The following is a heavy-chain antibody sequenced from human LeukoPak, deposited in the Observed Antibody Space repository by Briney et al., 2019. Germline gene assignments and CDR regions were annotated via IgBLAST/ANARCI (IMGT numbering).Heavy chain of an antibody. CDR2: INAGSGST. CDR3: ARNVDTSINY. V-gene: IGHV1-46*01. J-gene: IGHJ4*02. D-gene: IGHD5-18*01. Sequence: ASVKVSCKASGYTFSTSNMHCVRQAPGHRLEWMGIINAGSGSTSYALKFQGRDTMTRDTSTSTVYMELSSLRSEDTAVYYCARNVDTSINYWGQGTLGTVSS. CDR1: GYTFSTSN.